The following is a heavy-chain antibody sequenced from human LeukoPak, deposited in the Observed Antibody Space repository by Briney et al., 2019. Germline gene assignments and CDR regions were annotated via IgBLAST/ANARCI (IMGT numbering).Heavy chain of an antibody. CDR2: LIPIYGSA. D-gene: IGHD3-22*01. CDR3: AGFFYDNSGDAFDI. J-gene: IGHJ3*02. Sequence: SVKVSCKASGGSFTFTSHAISWVRQAPGQGVEWMGGLIPIYGSANYAQKFQGRLTITSDESTRTVYMELSSLRPEDSAVHYCAGFFYDNSGDAFDIWGQGTMVTVSS. CDR1: GGSFTFTSHA. V-gene: IGHV1-69*01.